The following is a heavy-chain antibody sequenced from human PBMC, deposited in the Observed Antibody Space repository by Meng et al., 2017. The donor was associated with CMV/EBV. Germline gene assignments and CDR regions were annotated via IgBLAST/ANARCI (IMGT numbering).Heavy chain of an antibody. D-gene: IGHD6-13*01. J-gene: IGHJ5*02. Sequence: GESLKISCAASGFTFSSYSMNWVRQAPGKGEWVSYISSSSSTIYYADSVKGRFTISRDNAKNSLYLQMNSLRAEDTAVYYCARDGGGSSWYGGWFDPWGQGTLVTVSS. CDR3: ARDGGGSSWYGGWFDP. V-gene: IGHV3-48*04. CDR1: GFTFSSYS. CDR2: ISSSSSTI.